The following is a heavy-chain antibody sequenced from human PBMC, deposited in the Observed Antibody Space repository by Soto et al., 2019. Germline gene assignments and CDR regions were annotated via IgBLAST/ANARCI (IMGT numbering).Heavy chain of an antibody. V-gene: IGHV1-46*01. CDR2: INPSGGST. J-gene: IGHJ6*02. CDR3: ARDHPGENIVRMVYAIGGMDV. Sequence: ASVKVSCKASGYTFTSYYMHWVRQAPGQGLEWMGIINPSGGSTSYTQRFQGRVTMTRDTPTSTVYMELSSLISEDTAVYYCARDHPGENIVRMVYAIGGMDVWGQGTTVTVSS. CDR1: GYTFTSYY. D-gene: IGHD2-8*01.